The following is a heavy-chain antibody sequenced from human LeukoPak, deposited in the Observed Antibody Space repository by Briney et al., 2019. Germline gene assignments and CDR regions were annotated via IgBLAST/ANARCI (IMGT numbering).Heavy chain of an antibody. CDR2: IYYSGST. CDR1: GGSISSSSYY. V-gene: IGHV4-39*01. J-gene: IGHJ4*02. CDR3: ARQWEYEYSGSYSFDY. Sequence: PSETRSLTCTVSGGSISSSSYYWGWIRQPPGKGLEWIGSIYYSGSTYYTPSLKSRVTISVDTSKNQFSLKLSSVTAADTAVYYCARQWEYEYSGSYSFDYWGQGTLVTVSS. D-gene: IGHD1-26*01.